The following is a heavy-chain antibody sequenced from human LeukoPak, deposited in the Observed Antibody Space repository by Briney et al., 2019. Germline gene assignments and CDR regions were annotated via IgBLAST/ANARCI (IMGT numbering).Heavy chain of an antibody. D-gene: IGHD6-19*01. V-gene: IGHV1-2*02. CDR3: ARGQYSSGWYEGN. CDR1: GYTFTGYY. CDR2: INPNSGGT. J-gene: IGHJ4*02. Sequence: ASVTVSCKASGYTFTGYYMHWVRQAPGQGLEWMGWINPNSGGTNYAQKFQGRVTMTRDTSISTAYMELSRLRSDDTAVYYCARGQYSSGWYEGNWGQGTLVTVSS.